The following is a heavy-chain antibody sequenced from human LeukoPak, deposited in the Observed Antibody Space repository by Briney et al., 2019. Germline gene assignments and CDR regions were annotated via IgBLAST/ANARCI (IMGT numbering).Heavy chain of an antibody. V-gene: IGHV1-8*01. CDR1: GYTFTSYD. CDR3: AREKVVPAASYYYYGMDV. D-gene: IGHD2-2*01. Sequence: ASVKVSCKASGYTFTSYDINWVRQATGQGLEWMGWMNPNSGNTGYAQKFQGRVTMTRNTSISTAYMELSSLRSGDTAVYYCAREKVVPAASYYYYGMDVWGQGTTVTVSS. CDR2: MNPNSGNT. J-gene: IGHJ6*02.